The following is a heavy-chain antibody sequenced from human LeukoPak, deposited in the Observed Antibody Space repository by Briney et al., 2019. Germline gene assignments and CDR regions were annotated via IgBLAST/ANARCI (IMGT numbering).Heavy chain of an antibody. CDR2: TYYRSKWYN. V-gene: IGHV6-1*01. CDR1: GDSVSSNSAA. CDR3: ARERIQLWEIHDAFDI. D-gene: IGHD5-18*01. J-gene: IGHJ3*02. Sequence: SQTLSLTCAISGDSVSSNSAAWHWIRQSPSRGLEWLGRTYYRSKWYNDYAVSVKSRITINPDTSKNQFSLQLNSVTPEDTAVYYCARERIQLWEIHDAFDIWGQGTMVTVSS.